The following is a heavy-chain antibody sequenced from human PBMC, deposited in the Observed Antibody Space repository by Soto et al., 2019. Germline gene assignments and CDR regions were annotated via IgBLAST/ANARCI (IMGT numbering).Heavy chain of an antibody. J-gene: IGHJ6*02. V-gene: IGHV3-30*09. D-gene: IGHD6-6*01. CDR3: AREVGSSTSSHYLYYYAMDV. CDR2: ISYDGSNK. Sequence: GGSLRLSCAASGFSFYSYAMHWVRQAPGKGLEWVAVISYDGSNKYYADSVKGRVDISRDNSKNMVYLQMNSLRGEDTAVYYCAREVGSSTSSHYLYYYAMDVWGQGTTVTVSS. CDR1: GFSFYSYA.